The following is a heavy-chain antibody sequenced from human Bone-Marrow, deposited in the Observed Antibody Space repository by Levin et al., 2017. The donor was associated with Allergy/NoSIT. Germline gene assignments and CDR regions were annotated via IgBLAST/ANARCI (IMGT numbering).Heavy chain of an antibody. CDR2: ISGSGGGT. CDR1: GFTFSSYA. D-gene: IGHD1-26*01. Sequence: SCAASGFTFSSYAMSWLRQAPGKGLEWVSAISGSGGGTYYADSVKGRFTISRDNSKNTLFLQMNSLRAEDTAVYYCAKRSGSYWSFDCWGQGTLVTVSS. V-gene: IGHV3-23*01. J-gene: IGHJ4*02. CDR3: AKRSGSYWSFDC.